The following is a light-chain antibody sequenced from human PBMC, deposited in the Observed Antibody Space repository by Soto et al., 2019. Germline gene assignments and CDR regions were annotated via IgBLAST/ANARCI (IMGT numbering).Light chain of an antibody. CDR3: QHYGSSSIT. Sequence: EIVLTQSPGTLSLSPGERATLSCRASQSVSSSYLAWYQQKLGQAPRLLMYGASSRATGIPDRFSGSGSGTDFTLTISRLEPVDFAVYYCQHYGSSSITFGQGTRLEIK. J-gene: IGKJ5*01. CDR1: QSVSSSY. CDR2: GAS. V-gene: IGKV3-20*01.